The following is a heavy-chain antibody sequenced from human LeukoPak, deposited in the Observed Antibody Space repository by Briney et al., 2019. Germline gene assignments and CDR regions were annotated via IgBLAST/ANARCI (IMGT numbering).Heavy chain of an antibody. CDR1: GGSISSSNYY. Sequence: SETLSLTCTVSGGSISSSNYYWGWIRQPPGKGLEWIGTIYYSGSPYYNPSLKSRVTISVDTSKNQFSLKLTSVTAADTAVYYCASGVSDAFDTWGQGTMVTVSS. CDR2: IYYSGSP. D-gene: IGHD2-8*01. CDR3: ASGVSDAFDT. V-gene: IGHV4-39*01. J-gene: IGHJ3*02.